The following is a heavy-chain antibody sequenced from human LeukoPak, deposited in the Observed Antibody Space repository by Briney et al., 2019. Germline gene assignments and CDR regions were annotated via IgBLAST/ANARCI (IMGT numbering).Heavy chain of an antibody. D-gene: IGHD2-2*01. Sequence: ASVKVSCKASGCTFTSHYMHWVRQAPGQGLEWMGIINPSGGSTSYAQKFQGRVTMTRDTSTSTVYMELSSLRSEDTAVYYCAREDVVVPAAMRDAFDIWGQGTMVTVSS. CDR1: GCTFTSHY. CDR3: AREDVVVPAAMRDAFDI. CDR2: INPSGGST. V-gene: IGHV1-46*01. J-gene: IGHJ3*02.